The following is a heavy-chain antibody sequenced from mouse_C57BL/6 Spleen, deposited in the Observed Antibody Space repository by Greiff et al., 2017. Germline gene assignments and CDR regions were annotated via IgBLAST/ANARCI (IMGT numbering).Heavy chain of an antibody. V-gene: IGHV1-5*01. CDR3: TVIFHYYGVAGYYLDY. CDR2: ICPGNSDT. D-gene: IGHD1-1*01. J-gene: IGHJ2*01. Sequence: EVQLQQSGTVLARPGASVKMSCTTSGYTFTSYWMHWVKQRPGEGLEWIGAICPGNSDTSYNQNFKGKAKLTAVTSASHAYMELSSLTNEDSAVYYLTVIFHYYGVAGYYLDYWGQGTTLTVSS. CDR1: GYTFTSYW.